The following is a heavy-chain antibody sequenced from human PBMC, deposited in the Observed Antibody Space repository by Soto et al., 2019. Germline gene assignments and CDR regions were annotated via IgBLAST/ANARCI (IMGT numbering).Heavy chain of an antibody. CDR3: AKDGGIPFCSSTSCYLYY. Sequence: GSLRLSCAASGFTFSSYAMSWVRQAAGKGLEWVSAISGSGGSTYYADSVKGRFTISRDNSKNTLYLQMNSLRAEDTAVYYCAKDGGIPFCSSTSCYLYYWGQGTLVTVSS. CDR1: GFTFSSYA. J-gene: IGHJ4*02. V-gene: IGHV3-23*01. D-gene: IGHD2-2*01. CDR2: ISGSGGST.